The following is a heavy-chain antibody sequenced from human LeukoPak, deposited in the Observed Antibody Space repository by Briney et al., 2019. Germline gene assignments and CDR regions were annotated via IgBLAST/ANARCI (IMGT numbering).Heavy chain of an antibody. CDR2: TYPDDSDT. V-gene: IGHV5-51*01. D-gene: IGHD2-21*02. CDR3: AASPPHCGADCPFAY. CDR1: GYSFSNYW. Sequence: GESLKISCKGSGYSFSNYWIGWVRQMPGKGLEWMGMTYPDDSDTRYSPSFQGQVTISADKSITTAYLQWSSLKASDTAMYYCAASPPHCGADCPFAYWGQGTLLAVSS. J-gene: IGHJ4*02.